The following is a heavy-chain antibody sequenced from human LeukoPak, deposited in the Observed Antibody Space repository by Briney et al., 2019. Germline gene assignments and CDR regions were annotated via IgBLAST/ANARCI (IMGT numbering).Heavy chain of an antibody. CDR2: ISYDGSNK. V-gene: IGHV3-30*03. CDR3: ARDDSAWYAY. CDR1: GSTFSNYG. Sequence: GGSLRLSCAASGSTFSNYGMHWVRRAPGKGLEWVAVISYDGSNKYYADSVKGRFTISRDNAKNSLYLQMNSLRAEDTAVYYCARDDSAWYAYWGPGTLVTVSS. D-gene: IGHD6-19*01. J-gene: IGHJ4*02.